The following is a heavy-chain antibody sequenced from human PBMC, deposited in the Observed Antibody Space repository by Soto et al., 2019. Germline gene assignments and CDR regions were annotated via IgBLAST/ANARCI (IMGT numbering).Heavy chain of an antibody. CDR3: AKDFITIFGVVIIPGGMDV. D-gene: IGHD3-3*01. J-gene: IGHJ6*02. CDR1: GFTFSSYA. Sequence: PXGCLRLSGTASGFTFSSYAMSWVRQAPGKGLEWVSAIRGSGGSTYYADSVKGRFTISRDNSKNTLYLQMNSLRAEDTAVYYCAKDFITIFGVVIIPGGMDVWGQGTKVTVSS. CDR2: IRGSGGST. V-gene: IGHV3-23*01.